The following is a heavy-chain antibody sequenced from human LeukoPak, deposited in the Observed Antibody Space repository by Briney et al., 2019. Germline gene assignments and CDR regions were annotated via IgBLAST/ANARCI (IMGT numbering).Heavy chain of an antibody. D-gene: IGHD1-26*01. J-gene: IGHJ4*02. Sequence: SETLSLTCAVYGGSFSGYYWSWIRQPPGKGLEWIGEINHSGSTYYNPSLKSRVTISVDTSKNQFSLKLSSVTAADTAVYYCARHVNWDDYGDYWGQGTLVTVSS. V-gene: IGHV4-34*01. CDR3: ARHVNWDDYGDY. CDR1: GGSFSGYY. CDR2: INHSGST.